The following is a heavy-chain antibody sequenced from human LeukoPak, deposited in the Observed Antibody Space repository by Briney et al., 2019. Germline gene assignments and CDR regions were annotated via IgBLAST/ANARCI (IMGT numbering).Heavy chain of an antibody. CDR3: ARDRSSGSSFDY. D-gene: IGHD1-26*01. CDR2: IYHSGST. J-gene: IGHJ4*02. V-gene: IGHV4-34*01. CDR1: GGSFSGYY. Sequence: SETLSLTCAVYGGSFSGYYWSWIRQPPGKGLEWIGSIYHSGSTYYNPSLKSRVTMSVDTSKNQFSLKLSSVTAADTAVYYCARDRSSGSSFDYWGQGTLVTVSS.